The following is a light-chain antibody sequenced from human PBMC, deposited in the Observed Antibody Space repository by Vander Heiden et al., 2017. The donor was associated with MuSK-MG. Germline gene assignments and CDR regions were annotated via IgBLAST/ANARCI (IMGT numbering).Light chain of an antibody. CDR2: GAS. CDR3: QQRDRAPLT. V-gene: IGKV1-39*01. Sequence: DIQMTQSPSSLSASVGDRVTITCRASQTISTYLNWYQQKPGNAPKLLIYGASSLRSGVRSRFSGSGPGTDFTLTIGRLQPEDFAPYYCQQRDRAPLTFGGGTKVEIK. J-gene: IGKJ4*01. CDR1: QTISTY.